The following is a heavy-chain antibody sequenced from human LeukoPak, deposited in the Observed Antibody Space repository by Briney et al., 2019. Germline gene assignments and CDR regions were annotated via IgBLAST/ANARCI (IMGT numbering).Heavy chain of an antibody. D-gene: IGHD6-19*01. CDR2: ISRNGSTI. Sequence: GGSLRLSCAVSGFTFRSSPMDWVRQAPGKGLEWVSDISRNGSTIYYADSVKGRFTISRDNAKNSLYLQMNSLRAEDTAVYYCERDLGSIAVAGFDAFDIWGQGTMVTVSS. V-gene: IGHV3-48*03. CDR1: GFTFRSSP. J-gene: IGHJ3*02. CDR3: ERDLGSIAVAGFDAFDI.